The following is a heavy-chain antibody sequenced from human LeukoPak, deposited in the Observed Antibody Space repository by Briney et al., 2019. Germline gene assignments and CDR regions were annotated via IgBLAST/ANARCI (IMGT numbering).Heavy chain of an antibody. J-gene: IGHJ4*02. Sequence: KTGGSLRLSCAASGFTFSSYAMSWIRQPPGKGLEWIGEINHSGSTNYNPSLKSRVTISVDTSKNQFSLKLSSVTAADTAVYYCARAGYCSSTSCNKDIDYWGQGTLVTVSS. V-gene: IGHV4-34*01. CDR3: ARAGYCSSTSCNKDIDY. CDR2: INHSGST. D-gene: IGHD2-2*02. CDR1: GFTFSSYA.